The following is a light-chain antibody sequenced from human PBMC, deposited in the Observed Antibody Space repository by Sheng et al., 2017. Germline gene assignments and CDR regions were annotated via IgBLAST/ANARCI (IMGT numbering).Light chain of an antibody. J-gene: IGKJ4*01. CDR1: QDITNY. Sequence: DIQMTQSPSSLSASVGDRVTITCRASQDITNYLNWYQQKPGKAPKLLIYAASNLETGVPSRFSGSGSGTDFTFTINILQPEDIATYYCQQYDNLPLTFGGGTKVEIK. CDR3: QQYDNLPLT. CDR2: AAS. V-gene: IGKV1-33*01.